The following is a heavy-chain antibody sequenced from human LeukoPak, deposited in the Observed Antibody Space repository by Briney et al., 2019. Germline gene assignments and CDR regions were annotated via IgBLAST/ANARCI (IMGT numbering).Heavy chain of an antibody. Sequence: SGGSLRLSCAASGFTFSSYWMSWVRQAPGKGLEWVANIKQDGSEKYYVDSMKGRFTISRDNAKNSLYLRMNSLRAEDTAVYYCAREGYSSSDLDYWGQGTLVTVSS. CDR1: GFTFSSYW. CDR3: AREGYSSSDLDY. D-gene: IGHD6-13*01. V-gene: IGHV3-7*01. J-gene: IGHJ4*02. CDR2: IKQDGSEK.